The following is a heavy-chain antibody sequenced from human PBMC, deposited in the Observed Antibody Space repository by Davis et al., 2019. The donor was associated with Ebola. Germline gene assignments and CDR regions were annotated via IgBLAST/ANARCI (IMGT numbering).Heavy chain of an antibody. CDR1: GFTFDDYA. V-gene: IGHV3-23*01. Sequence: PGGSLRLSCAASGFTFDDYAMHWVRQAPGKGLEWVSGISGSGATTYYADSVKGRFTISRDNSKNTLYLQMNSLRADDTALYYCAKGGARYFYHYYGMDVWGQGTTVTVSS. D-gene: IGHD2/OR15-2a*01. J-gene: IGHJ6*02. CDR2: ISGSGATT. CDR3: AKGGARYFYHYYGMDV.